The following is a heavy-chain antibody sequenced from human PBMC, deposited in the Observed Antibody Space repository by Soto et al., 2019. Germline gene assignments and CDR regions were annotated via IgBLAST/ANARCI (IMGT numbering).Heavy chain of an antibody. CDR3: AKDGGYSSGWHYGMDV. J-gene: IGHJ6*02. V-gene: IGHV3-30*18. CDR1: GFTFSSYG. CDR2: ISYDGSNK. D-gene: IGHD6-19*01. Sequence: GGSLRLSCAASGFTFSSYGMHWVRQAPGKGLEWVAVISYDGSNKYYADSVKGRFTISRDNSKNTLYLQMNSLRAEDTAVYYCAKDGGYSSGWHYGMDVWGQGTTVTSP.